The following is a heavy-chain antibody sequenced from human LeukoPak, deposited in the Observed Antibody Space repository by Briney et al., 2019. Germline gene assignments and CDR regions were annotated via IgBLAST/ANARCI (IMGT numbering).Heavy chain of an antibody. CDR1: GGTFNNSA. D-gene: IGHD4-17*01. CDR2: IMPLFGTA. CDR3: ARDVHGDYGSGWFDP. J-gene: IGHJ5*02. V-gene: IGHV1-69*05. Sequence: ASVKVSCRTSGGTFNNSAISWVRQAPGQGLEWLGGIMPLFGTAGYAQKFQGRVTITKDESTRTVYLELTSLTSDDTAVYYCARDVHGDYGSGWFDPWGQGTLVSISS.